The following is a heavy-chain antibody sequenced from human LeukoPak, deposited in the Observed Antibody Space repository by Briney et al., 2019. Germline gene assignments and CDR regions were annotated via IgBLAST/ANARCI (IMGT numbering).Heavy chain of an antibody. Sequence: PSETLSLTCTVSGGSISGYYWSWIRQPPGKGLEWIGEINHSGSTNYNLSLKSRVTISVDTSKNQFSLKLSSVTAADTAVYYCARMDGNDYGDYVPDYWGQGTPGPVSS. J-gene: IGHJ4*02. V-gene: IGHV4-34*01. CDR3: ARMDGNDYGDYVPDY. CDR1: GGSISGYY. CDR2: INHSGST. D-gene: IGHD4-17*01.